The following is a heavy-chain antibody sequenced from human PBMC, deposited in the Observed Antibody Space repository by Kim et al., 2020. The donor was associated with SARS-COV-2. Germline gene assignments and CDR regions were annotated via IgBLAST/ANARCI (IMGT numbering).Heavy chain of an antibody. CDR3: AKGRSAWYGTGDWFDP. D-gene: IGHD6-19*01. J-gene: IGHJ5*02. CDR2: ISSTGDR. Sequence: GGSLRLSCAASRFTFSNHAMTWVRQAPGKGLEWVSTISSTGDRYYAESVKGRFTISRDNSRNTLYLQVNSLRADDTAVYFCAKGRSAWYGTGDWFDPWGQGTLITVSS. V-gene: IGHV3-23*01. CDR1: RFTFSNHA.